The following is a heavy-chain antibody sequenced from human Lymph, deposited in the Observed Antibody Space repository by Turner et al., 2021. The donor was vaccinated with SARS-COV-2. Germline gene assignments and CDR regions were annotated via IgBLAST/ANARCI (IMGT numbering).Heavy chain of an antibody. CDR1: GGTFSSYA. D-gene: IGHD6-19*01. CDR3: VRDTAVAGTLGAFDI. J-gene: IGHJ3*02. Sequence: QVQLMQSEAEGNKPGSSVKVSCNASGGTFSSYAFSWVRQAPGQGLEWMGGIIPMFGTANYAQKFQGRVTITADESTNTAYMELSSLRSEDTAVYYCVRDTAVAGTLGAFDIWGQGKMVTVSS. CDR2: IIPMFGTA. V-gene: IGHV1-69*01.